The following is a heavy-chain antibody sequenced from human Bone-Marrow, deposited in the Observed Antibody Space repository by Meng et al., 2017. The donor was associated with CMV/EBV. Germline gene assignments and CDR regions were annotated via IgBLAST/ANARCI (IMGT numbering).Heavy chain of an antibody. Sequence: GGSLRLSCAASGFTFSSYWMSWVRQAPGKGLEWVANIKQDGSEKYYVDSVKGRFTISRDNAKNSLYLQMNSLRAEDTAVYYCARSFTMTVLGMGYWGQGTLVTVSS. J-gene: IGHJ4*02. V-gene: IGHV3-7*01. D-gene: IGHD3-22*01. CDR1: GFTFSSYW. CDR2: IKQDGSEK. CDR3: ARSFTMTVLGMGY.